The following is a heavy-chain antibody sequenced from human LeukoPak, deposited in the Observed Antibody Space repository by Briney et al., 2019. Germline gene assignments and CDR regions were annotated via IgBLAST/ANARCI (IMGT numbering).Heavy chain of an antibody. CDR1: GGSISSYY. V-gene: IGHV4-4*07. CDR3: ARRLVMTLIHNWFDP. J-gene: IGHJ5*02. Sequence: SETLSLTCTVSGGSISSYYWSWIRQPAGKGLEWIGRIYTSGSTNYNPSLKSRVTMSVDTSKNQFSLKPSSVTAADTAVYYCARRLVMTLIHNWFDPWGREPWSPSPQ. CDR2: IYTSGST. D-gene: IGHD3-9*01.